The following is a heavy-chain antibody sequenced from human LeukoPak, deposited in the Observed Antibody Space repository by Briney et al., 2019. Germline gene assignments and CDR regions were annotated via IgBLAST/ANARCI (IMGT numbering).Heavy chain of an antibody. J-gene: IGHJ4*02. D-gene: IGHD6-13*01. CDR3: ARGSSWSYDY. V-gene: IGHV3-64*01. CDR1: GFILSRYG. Sequence: GGSLRLSCVASGFILSRYGMHWVRQAPGKGLEYVSAISNSGGSTYYANSVKGRFTISRDNSKNTLYLQMGSLRAEDTAVYYCARGSSWSYDYWGRGTLVTVS. CDR2: ISNSGGST.